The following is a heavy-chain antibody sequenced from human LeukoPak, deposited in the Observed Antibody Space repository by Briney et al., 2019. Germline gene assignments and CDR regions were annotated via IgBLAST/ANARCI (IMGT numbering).Heavy chain of an antibody. Sequence: SETLSLTCAVYGGSFSGYYWSWIRQPPGKGLEWIGEINHSGSTNYNPSLKSRVTISVDTSKNQFSLKLSSVTAADTAVYYCARGHNSQGVRRAPYDYWGQRTLVTVSS. CDR1: GGSFSGYY. V-gene: IGHV4-34*01. J-gene: IGHJ4*02. D-gene: IGHD3-10*02. CDR2: INHSGST. CDR3: ARGHNSQGVRRAPYDY.